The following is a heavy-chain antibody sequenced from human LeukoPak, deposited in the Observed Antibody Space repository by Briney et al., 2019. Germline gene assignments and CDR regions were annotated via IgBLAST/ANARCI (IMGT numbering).Heavy chain of an antibody. V-gene: IGHV3-73*01. CDR1: GFTFSGSA. D-gene: IGHD3-10*01. J-gene: IGHJ4*02. CDR3: TRRVGGNGYLDN. Sequence: GGSLKLSCAASGFTFSGSAMHWVRQASGKGLEWVGRIRSKASNYATAYAASVKGRFTISRDDSKNTAYLQMNSLKTEDTAVYYCTRRVGGNGYLDNWGQGTLVTVSS. CDR2: IRSKASNYAT.